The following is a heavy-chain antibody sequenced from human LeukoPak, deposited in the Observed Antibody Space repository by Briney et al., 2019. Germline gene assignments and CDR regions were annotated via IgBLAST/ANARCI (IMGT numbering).Heavy chain of an antibody. D-gene: IGHD3-10*01. J-gene: IGHJ4*02. CDR2: INYSGST. V-gene: IGHV4-39*01. CDR1: GGSVSSTTYY. CDR3: ARYVVYGSGKYYFDY. Sequence: ASETLSPTCTVSGGSVSSTTYYWSWIRQPPGKGLEWIASINYSGSTYYNPSLKSRVTISVDTSENQFSLKLSSVTAADTAVYYCARYVVYGSGKYYFDYWGQGTLVTVSS.